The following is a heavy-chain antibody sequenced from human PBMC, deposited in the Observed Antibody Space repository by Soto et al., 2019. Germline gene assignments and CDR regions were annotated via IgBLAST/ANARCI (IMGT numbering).Heavy chain of an antibody. CDR2: IYYSGST. J-gene: IGHJ4*02. D-gene: IGHD3-22*01. V-gene: IGHV4-30-4*01. CDR3: ARDGGGYYDSSRGFDY. Sequence: SETLSLTCTVSGGSISSGDYYWSWIRQPPGRGLEWIGYIYYSGSTYYNPSLKSRVTISVDTSKNQFSLKLSSVTAADTAVYYCARDGGGYYDSSRGFDYWGQGTLVTVSS. CDR1: GGSISSGDYY.